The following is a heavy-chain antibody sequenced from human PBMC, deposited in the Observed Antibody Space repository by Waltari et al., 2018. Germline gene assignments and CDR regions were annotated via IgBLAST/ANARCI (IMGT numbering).Heavy chain of an antibody. V-gene: IGHV3-21*01. CDR3: VRSTSWRYYFDT. CDR2: ISSGGTYI. CDR1: VCTFSSYS. Sequence: DVQLVESGAGLGKPGGSLILSCSPSVCTFSSYSMHWVRQAPGKGLEWVASISSGGTYIYYTYSVKGRFTISRGSVTDSLYLQMNSLRVEDTATYFWVRSTSWRYYFDTWGQGTLVAVSS. D-gene: IGHD6-13*01. J-gene: IGHJ4*02.